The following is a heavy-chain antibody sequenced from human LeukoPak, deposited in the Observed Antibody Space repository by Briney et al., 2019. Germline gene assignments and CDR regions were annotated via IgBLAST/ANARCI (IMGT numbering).Heavy chain of an antibody. CDR2: ISSSSSTI. CDR1: GFTFSSYS. V-gene: IGHV3-48*04. CDR3: ASDLGYDAFDI. J-gene: IGHJ3*02. D-gene: IGHD5-12*01. Sequence: GGSLRLSCAASGFTFSSYSMNWVRQALGKGLEWVSYISSSSSTIYYADSVKGRFTISRDNAKDTLYLQMNSLRAEDTAVYYCASDLGYDAFDIWGQGTMVTVSS.